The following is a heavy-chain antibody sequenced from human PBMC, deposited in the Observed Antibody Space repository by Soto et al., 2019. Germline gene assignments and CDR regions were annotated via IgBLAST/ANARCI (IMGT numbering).Heavy chain of an antibody. CDR1: GGSVSSSSYY. D-gene: IGHD2-2*01. CDR2: VYYSGST. J-gene: IGHJ6*03. CDR3: ARRKIVVVPSATGEDYYYYMDV. V-gene: IGHV4-39*01. Sequence: PSETLSLTCTVSGGSVSSSSYYWGWVRQPPGKGLEWIGSVYYSGSTNYNPSLESRVTISVDTSKNQFSLKLSSVTAADTAVYYCARRKIVVVPSATGEDYYYYMDVWGKGTTVTVSS.